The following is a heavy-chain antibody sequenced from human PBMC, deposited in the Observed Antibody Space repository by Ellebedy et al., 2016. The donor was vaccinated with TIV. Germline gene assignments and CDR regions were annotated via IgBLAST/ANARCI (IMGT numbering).Heavy chain of an antibody. CDR1: GGSISSYY. D-gene: IGHD1-26*01. V-gene: IGHV4-59*12. Sequence: GSLRLXCTVSGGSISSYYWSWIQQPPGKGLEWIGYIYYSGSTNYNPSLKSRVTISVDTSKNQFSLKLSSVTAADTAVYYCARGPPVGRLDSWGQGILVTVSS. CDR2: IYYSGST. J-gene: IGHJ4*02. CDR3: ARGPPVGRLDS.